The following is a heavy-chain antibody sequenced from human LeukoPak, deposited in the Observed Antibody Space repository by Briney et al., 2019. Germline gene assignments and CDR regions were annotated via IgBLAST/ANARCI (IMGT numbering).Heavy chain of an antibody. V-gene: IGHV4-59*08. CDR2: IYYSGST. CDR1: GGSISSYY. CDR3: ARLPSDLGYFDY. J-gene: IGHJ4*02. D-gene: IGHD3-3*01. Sequence: PSETLPLTCTVSGGSISSYYWSWIRQPPGKGLEWIGYIYYSGSTNYNPSLKSRVTISVDTSKNQFSLKLSSVTAADTAVYYCARLPSDLGYFDYWGQGTLVTVSS.